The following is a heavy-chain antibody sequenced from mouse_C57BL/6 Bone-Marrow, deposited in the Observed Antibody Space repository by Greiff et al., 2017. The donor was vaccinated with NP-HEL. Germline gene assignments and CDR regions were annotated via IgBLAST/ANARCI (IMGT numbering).Heavy chain of an antibody. J-gene: IGHJ1*03. CDR2: INPGSGGT. CDR3: EALFYFDV. Sequence: QVQLQQSGAELVRPGTSVKVSCKASGYAFTNYLIEWVKQRPGQGLEWIGVINPGSGGTNYNEKFKGKATLTADKSSSTAYMQLSSLTSEDSAVYFCEALFYFDVWGTGTTVTVSS. D-gene: IGHD6-1*01. V-gene: IGHV1-54*01. CDR1: GYAFTNYL.